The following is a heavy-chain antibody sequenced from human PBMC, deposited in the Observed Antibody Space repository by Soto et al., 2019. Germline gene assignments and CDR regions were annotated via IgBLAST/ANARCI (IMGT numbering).Heavy chain of an antibody. CDR3: AAMVFTPLYYYYGVDV. V-gene: IGHV1-2*02. Sequence: QVQLVQSGAEVKKPGASVKVSCKASGYTFTAYYIHWVRQAPGQGLEWMGWINPNTGGTNYAQNFQGRVTMTRDTSISTALMGLGRLRSDDTALFYCAAMVFTPLYYYYGVDVWGQGTTVTVSS. CDR2: INPNTGGT. J-gene: IGHJ6*02. D-gene: IGHD3-22*01. CDR1: GYTFTAYY.